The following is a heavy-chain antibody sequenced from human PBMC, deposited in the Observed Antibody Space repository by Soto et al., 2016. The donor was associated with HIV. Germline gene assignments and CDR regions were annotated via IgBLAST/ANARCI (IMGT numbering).Heavy chain of an antibody. V-gene: IGHV3-66*01. J-gene: IGHJ4*02. CDR2: IYSGGST. Sequence: EVQLVESGGGLVQPGGSLRLSCAASGFTVSSNYMSWVRQAPGKGLEWVSVIYSGGSTYYADSVKGRFTISRDNSKNTLYLQMNSLRAEDTAVYYCARDRGGKWLRTDHYYFDYWGQGTLVTVSS. D-gene: IGHD5-12*01. CDR1: GFTVSSNY. CDR3: ARDRGGKWLRTDHYYFDY.